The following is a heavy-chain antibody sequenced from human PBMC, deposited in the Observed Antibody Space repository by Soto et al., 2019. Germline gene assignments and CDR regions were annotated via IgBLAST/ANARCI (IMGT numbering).Heavy chain of an antibody. V-gene: IGHV1-69*02. CDR3: ARLTYYYDSSARPDAFDI. J-gene: IGHJ3*02. CDR2: IIPILGIA. Sequence: SVKVSCKASGGTFSSYTISWVRQAPGQGPEWMGRIIPILGIANYAQKFQGRVTITADKSTSTAYMELSSLRSEDTAVYYCARLTYYYDSSARPDAFDIWGQGTMVTVSS. CDR1: GGTFSSYT. D-gene: IGHD3-22*01.